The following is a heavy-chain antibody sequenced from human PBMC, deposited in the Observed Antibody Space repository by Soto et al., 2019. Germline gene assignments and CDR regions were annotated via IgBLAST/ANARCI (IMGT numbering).Heavy chain of an antibody. J-gene: IGHJ4*02. D-gene: IGHD3-3*01. Sequence: PSETLSLTCTGSGGSISSYYWSWIRQPPGKGQEWIGCIYYSGSTNYNPSLKSRVTISVDTSKNQFSLKLSSVTAADTAVYYCASTFWSGYDQTPFDYWGQGTLVTVSS. CDR1: GGSISSYY. CDR3: ASTFWSGYDQTPFDY. V-gene: IGHV4-59*08. CDR2: IYYSGST.